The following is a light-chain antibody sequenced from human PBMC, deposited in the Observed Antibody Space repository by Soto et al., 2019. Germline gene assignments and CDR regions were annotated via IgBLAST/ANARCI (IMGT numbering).Light chain of an antibody. CDR1: SSDVGSYNL. V-gene: IGLV2-23*01. CDR2: EGS. CDR3: CSYAGSSTPYV. Sequence: QSALTQPASVSGSPGQSITISCTGTSSDVGSYNLVSWYQQHPGKAPKLMIYEGSKRPSGVSNRFAGSKSGNTASLTISGLQAEDEEDYYCCSYAGSSTPYVFGTGTKVTVL. J-gene: IGLJ1*01.